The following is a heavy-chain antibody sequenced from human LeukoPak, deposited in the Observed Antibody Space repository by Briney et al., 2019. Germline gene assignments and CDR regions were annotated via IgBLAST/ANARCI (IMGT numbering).Heavy chain of an antibody. CDR3: ARGTYDSSGYYYGY. CDR1: GYTFTSYD. D-gene: IGHD3-22*01. CDR2: MNPHSGNT. J-gene: IGHJ4*02. Sequence: ASVTVSCKASGYTFTSYDINWVRQAPGPGLEWMGGMNPHSGNTGYSQKFQGRVTMTRNTSISTAYMELSSLRSEDTAVYYCARGTYDSSGYYYGYWGQGTLVTVSS. V-gene: IGHV1-8*01.